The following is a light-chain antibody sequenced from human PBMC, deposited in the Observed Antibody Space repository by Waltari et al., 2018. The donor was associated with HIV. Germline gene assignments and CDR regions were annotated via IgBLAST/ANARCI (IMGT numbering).Light chain of an antibody. CDR1: QNVYANY. CDR3: QQYGDSPA. J-gene: IGKJ1*01. CDR2: GAS. Sequence: DTVLTQSPGTLSLSPGERATLYCRASQNVYANYLAWYQQKPGQAPRLLIFGASDRAAGIPERFSGSGSGTDFALTISKLEPEDFSVYYCQQYGDSPAFGQGTKVEIK. V-gene: IGKV3-20*01.